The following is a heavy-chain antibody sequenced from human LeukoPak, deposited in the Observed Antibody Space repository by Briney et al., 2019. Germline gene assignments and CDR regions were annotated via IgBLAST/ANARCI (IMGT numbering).Heavy chain of an antibody. D-gene: IGHD4-17*01. CDR1: GFTFSSYG. V-gene: IGHV3-30*18. CDR3: AKDNYGDYNYYYYGMGV. Sequence: GGSLRLSCAASGFTFSSYGMHWVRQAPGKGLEWVAVIPYDGSNKYYADSVKGRFTISRDNSKNTLYLQMNSPRAEDTAVYYCAKDNYGDYNYYYYGMGVWGQGTTVTVSS. CDR2: IPYDGSNK. J-gene: IGHJ6*02.